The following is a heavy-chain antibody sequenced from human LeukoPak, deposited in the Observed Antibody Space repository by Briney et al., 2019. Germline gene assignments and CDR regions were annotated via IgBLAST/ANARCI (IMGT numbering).Heavy chain of an antibody. V-gene: IGHV4-59*08. CDR2: IYCSGNT. CDR1: GGSISGDH. CDR3: ARRNDFGI. Sequence: SETLSLTCTVSGGSISGDHWNWIRQPPGKGLEWIGYIYCSGNTNYNPSLKSRVTISVDTSKNQFSLKLNSVTAADTAVYYCARRNDFGIWGQGTMVTVSS. J-gene: IGHJ3*02.